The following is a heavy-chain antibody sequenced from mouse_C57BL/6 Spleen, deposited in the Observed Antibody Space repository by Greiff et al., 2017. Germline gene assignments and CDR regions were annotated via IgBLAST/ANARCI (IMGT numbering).Heavy chain of an antibody. J-gene: IGHJ2*01. CDR2: ISYDGSN. D-gene: IGHD2-3*01. CDR1: GYSITSGYY. V-gene: IGHV3-6*01. Sequence: EVKLMESGPGLVKPSQSLSLTCSVTGYSITSGYYWNWIRQFPGNKLEWMGYISYDGSNNYNPSLKNRISITRDTSKNQFFLKLNSVTTEDTATYYCARDYDGYFYYFDYWGQGTTLTVSS. CDR3: ARDYDGYFYYFDY.